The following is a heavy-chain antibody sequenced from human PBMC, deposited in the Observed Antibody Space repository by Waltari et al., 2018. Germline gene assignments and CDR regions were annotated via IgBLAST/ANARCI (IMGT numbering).Heavy chain of an antibody. J-gene: IGHJ4*02. V-gene: IGHV4-34*01. CDR1: GGSFSGYY. CDR2: INHSGST. Sequence: QVQLQQWGAGLLKPSETLSLTCAVYGGSFSGYYWSWIRQPPGTGLEWIGEINHSGSTNYNPSLKSRVTISVDTSKNQFSLKLSSVTAADTAVYYCARGETTTTSFDYWGQGTLVTVSS. CDR3: ARGETTTTSFDY. D-gene: IGHD1-26*01.